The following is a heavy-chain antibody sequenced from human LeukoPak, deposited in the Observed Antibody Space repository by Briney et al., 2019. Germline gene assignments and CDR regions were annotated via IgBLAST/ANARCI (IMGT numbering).Heavy chain of an antibody. CDR2: SYHRGSI. J-gene: IGHJ4*02. Sequence: SETLSLTCTVSGGSISNYYWGWLRQPPGKGLEWIGWSYHRGSITYNSSLKGRVAISVDTSKNQFSLKLNSVTAADTAVYYCTRDRELGHWGQGALVTVSS. CDR1: GGSISNYY. CDR3: TRDRELGH. V-gene: IGHV4-59*01. D-gene: IGHD1-7*01.